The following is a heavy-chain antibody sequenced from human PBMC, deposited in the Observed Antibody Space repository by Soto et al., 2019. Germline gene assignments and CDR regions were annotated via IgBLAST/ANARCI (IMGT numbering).Heavy chain of an antibody. Sequence: SGPTLVNPTHTLTLTYTFSAFSLSTGGVGVGWIRQPPEKALEWLALIYWDDDKRYSPSLRSRLTITKDTSKNQVVLTMSNMDPVDTATYYCIQSRCGGHCLHSYASYYSYGMDVWGQGSTVTVS. CDR3: IQSRCGGHCLHSYASYYSYGMDV. CDR2: IYWDDDK. D-gene: IGHD2-21*02. CDR1: AFSLSTGGVG. J-gene: IGHJ6*02. V-gene: IGHV2-5*02.